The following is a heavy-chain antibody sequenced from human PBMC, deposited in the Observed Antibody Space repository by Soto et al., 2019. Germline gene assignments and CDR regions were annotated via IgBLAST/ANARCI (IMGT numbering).Heavy chain of an antibody. J-gene: IGHJ3*02. Sequence: TPVKPTSKASRETITGYYLRWVRQAPGQGLEWMGWINPNSGGTNYAQKFQGWVTMTRDTSISTAYMELSRLRSDDTAVYYCARVGDSNDAFDIWGQGTMVTVSS. CDR2: INPNSGGT. V-gene: IGHV1-2*04. D-gene: IGHD3-16*01. CDR3: ARVGDSNDAFDI. CDR1: RETITGYY.